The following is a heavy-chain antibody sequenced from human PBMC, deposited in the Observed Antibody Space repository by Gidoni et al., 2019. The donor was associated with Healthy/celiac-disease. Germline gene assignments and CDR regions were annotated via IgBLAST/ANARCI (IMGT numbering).Heavy chain of an antibody. V-gene: IGHV3-13*01. D-gene: IGHD3-10*01. J-gene: IGHJ4*02. CDR3: ARGKRKGSYSNHFDY. Sequence: EVQLVESGGGLVQPGGSLRLSCAASGFTFSSYDMHWVRQATGKGLEWVSAIGTAGDTYYPGSVKGRFTISRENAKNSLYLQMNSLRAGDTAVYYCARGKRKGSYSNHFDYWGQGTLVTVSS. CDR1: GFTFSSYD. CDR2: IGTAGDT.